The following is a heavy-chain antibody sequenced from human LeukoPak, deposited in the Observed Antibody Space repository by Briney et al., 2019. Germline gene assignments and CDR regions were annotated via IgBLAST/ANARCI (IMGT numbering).Heavy chain of an antibody. Sequence: ASVKVSCKASGYTFTSYAMHWVRQAPGQRLEWMGWINAGNGNTKYSQKFQGRVTITRDTSASTAYMELSSLRSEDTAVYYCARVLSDCSSTSCYPNFDYYGQGTLVTVSS. CDR1: GYTFTSYA. CDR3: ARVLSDCSSTSCYPNFDY. J-gene: IGHJ4*02. CDR2: INAGNGNT. V-gene: IGHV1-3*01. D-gene: IGHD2-2*01.